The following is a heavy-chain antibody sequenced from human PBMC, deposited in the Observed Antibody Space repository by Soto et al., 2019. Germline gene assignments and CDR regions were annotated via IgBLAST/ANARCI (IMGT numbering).Heavy chain of an antibody. Sequence: GGSLRLSCAASGFTFSSYGMHWVRQAPGKGLEWVAVISYDGSNKYYADSVKGRFTISRDNSKNTLYLQMNSLRAEDTAVYYCAKDPGVTMVRGVIITVGYMDVWGKGTTVTVSS. CDR1: GFTFSSYG. J-gene: IGHJ6*03. D-gene: IGHD3-10*01. V-gene: IGHV3-30*18. CDR2: ISYDGSNK. CDR3: AKDPGVTMVRGVIITVGYMDV.